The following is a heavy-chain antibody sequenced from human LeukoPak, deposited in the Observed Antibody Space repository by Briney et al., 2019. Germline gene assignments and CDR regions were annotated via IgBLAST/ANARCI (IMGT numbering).Heavy chain of an antibody. J-gene: IGHJ4*02. CDR2: IYTSGST. CDR3: ARDCGGSCYNYFDY. V-gene: IGHV4-61*02. Sequence: SETLSLTCTVSGGSISSGSYYWSWIRQPAGKGLQWIGRIYTSGSTNYNPSLQSRVTISVDTSKNQFSLKLSSVTAADTAVYYCARDCGGSCYNYFDYWGQGTLVTVSS. CDR1: GGSISSGSYY. D-gene: IGHD2-15*01.